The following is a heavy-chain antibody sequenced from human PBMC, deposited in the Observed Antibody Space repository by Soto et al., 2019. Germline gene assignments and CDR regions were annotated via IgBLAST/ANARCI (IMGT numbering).Heavy chain of an antibody. V-gene: IGHV1-46*01. CDR2: INTSGGSP. D-gene: IGHD6-25*01. CDR1: GGTFSSYA. Sequence: ASVKVSCKASGGTFSSYAISWVRQAPGQGLEWMGVINTSGGSPTYAQKFQDRVTMTRDTSTSTVYMELSSLRSEDTAVYYCARGGRHSDYYYYYGMDVWGQGTTVTVSS. J-gene: IGHJ6*02. CDR3: ARGGRHSDYYYYYGMDV.